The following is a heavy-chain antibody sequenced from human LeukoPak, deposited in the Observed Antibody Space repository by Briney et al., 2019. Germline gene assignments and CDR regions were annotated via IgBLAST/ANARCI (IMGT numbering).Heavy chain of an antibody. V-gene: IGHV3-9*01. CDR3: AKDLNGYFDY. Sequence: GGSLRLSCAASGLTFSSYAMHWVRQAPGKGLEWVSGISWNSGSIGYADSVKGRFTISRDNAKNSLYLQMNSLRAEDTALYYCAKDLNGYFDYWGQGTLVTVSS. D-gene: IGHD2-8*01. J-gene: IGHJ4*02. CDR1: GLTFSSYA. CDR2: ISWNSGSI.